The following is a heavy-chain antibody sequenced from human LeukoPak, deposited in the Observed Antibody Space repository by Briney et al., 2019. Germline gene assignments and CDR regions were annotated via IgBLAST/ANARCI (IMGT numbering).Heavy chain of an antibody. CDR2: IKYDSSDR. CDR1: GFTFSDYW. V-gene: IGHV3-7*01. CDR3: ARLMTEAGTYSYYFDK. D-gene: IGHD6-19*01. Sequence: GGSLRLSCAASGFTFSDYWWIWVRQAPGKGLEWVADIKYDSSDRFYVDSVKGRFTISRDNTQNQVFLQMNSLRAEDTAVYYCARLMTEAGTYSYYFDKWGQGTLVTVSS. J-gene: IGHJ4*02.